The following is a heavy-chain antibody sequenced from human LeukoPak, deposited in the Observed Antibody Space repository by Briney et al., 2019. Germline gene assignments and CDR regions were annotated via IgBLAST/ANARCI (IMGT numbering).Heavy chain of an antibody. CDR1: GGTFSSYA. Sequence: SVTVSCKASGGTFSSYAISWVRQAPGQGLEWMGGIIPIFGTANYAQRFQGRVTITADKSTSTAYMELSSLRSEDTAVYYCARDKLLPVDAFDIWGQGTMVTVSS. J-gene: IGHJ3*02. D-gene: IGHD1-26*01. V-gene: IGHV1-69*06. CDR3: ARDKLLPVDAFDI. CDR2: IIPIFGTA.